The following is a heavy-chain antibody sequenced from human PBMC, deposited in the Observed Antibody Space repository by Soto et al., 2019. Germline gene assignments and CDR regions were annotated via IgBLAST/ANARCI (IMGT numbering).Heavy chain of an antibody. CDR3: ARVVGGYYDSSGYYREEPYYFDY. J-gene: IGHJ4*02. Sequence: ASVKVSCKASGYTFTGYYMHWVRQAPGQGLEWMGWINPNSGGTNYAQKFQGWVTMTRDTSISTAYMELSRLRSDDTAVYYFARVVGGYYDSSGYYREEPYYFDYWGQGTLVTVSS. V-gene: IGHV1-2*04. CDR2: INPNSGGT. D-gene: IGHD3-22*01. CDR1: GYTFTGYY.